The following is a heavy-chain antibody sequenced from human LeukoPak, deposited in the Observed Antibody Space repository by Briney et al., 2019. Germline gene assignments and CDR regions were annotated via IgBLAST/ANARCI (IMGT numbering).Heavy chain of an antibody. Sequence: ASVTVSCKASGYTFTGYYMHWVGLAPAPGHEWMGCSNPNSGGTNYAQKFQGRVTKTRNTSSSTAYMELSRLRPHDTAVYYCARSMVRGAHYYSMDVWGQGTTVTVSS. CDR3: ARSMVRGAHYYSMDV. J-gene: IGHJ6*02. CDR2: SNPNSGGT. CDR1: GYTFTGYY. V-gene: IGHV1-2*02. D-gene: IGHD3-10*01.